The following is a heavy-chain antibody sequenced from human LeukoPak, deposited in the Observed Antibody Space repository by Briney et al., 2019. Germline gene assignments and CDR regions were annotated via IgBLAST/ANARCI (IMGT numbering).Heavy chain of an antibody. V-gene: IGHV3-21*01. CDR2: ISSSSSYI. J-gene: IGHJ4*02. Sequence: PGGSLRLSCAASGFTFSSYSMNWVRQAPGKGLEWVSSISSSSSYIYYADSVKGRFTISRDNAKNSLYLQMNSLRGEDTAVYYCARDTYCSGGSCYCDYWGQGTLVTVSS. CDR3: ARDTYCSGGSCYCDY. CDR1: GFTFSSYS. D-gene: IGHD2-15*01.